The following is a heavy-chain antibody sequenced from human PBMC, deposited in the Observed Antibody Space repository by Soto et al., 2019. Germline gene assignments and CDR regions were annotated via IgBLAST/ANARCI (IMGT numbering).Heavy chain of an antibody. J-gene: IGHJ3*02. Sequence: ASVKVSCKASGYTFTGYYMHWVRQAPGQGLEWMGWINPNSGGTTYAQKFQGRVTMTRDTSTSTVYMELSSLRSEDTAVYYCTRAPSYGAFDIWGQGTMVTVSS. CDR1: GYTFTGYY. V-gene: IGHV1-2*02. D-gene: IGHD4-17*01. CDR3: TRAPSYGAFDI. CDR2: INPNSGGT.